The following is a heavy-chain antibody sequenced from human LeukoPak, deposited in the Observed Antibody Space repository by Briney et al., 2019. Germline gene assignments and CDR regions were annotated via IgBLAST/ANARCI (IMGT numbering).Heavy chain of an antibody. CDR1: GGSISSGDYY. CDR2: MYYSGNT. Sequence: SQTLSLTCTVSGGSISSGDYYWTWIRQHPGKGLEWIGYMYYSGNTYYNPSLKSRVTISLDTSKNQFSLRLSSVTAADTAVYYCATRYYDGAFDIWGQGTMVTVSS. CDR3: ATRYYDGAFDI. J-gene: IGHJ3*02. D-gene: IGHD3-22*01. V-gene: IGHV4-31*03.